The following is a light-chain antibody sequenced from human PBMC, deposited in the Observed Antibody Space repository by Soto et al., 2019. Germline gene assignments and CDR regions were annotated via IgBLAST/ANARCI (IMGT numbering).Light chain of an antibody. CDR1: SSDVGGYNY. V-gene: IGLV2-14*01. J-gene: IGLJ1*01. CDR3: SSYTSSSTLLYV. CDR2: EVS. Sequence: QSVLTQPASVSGSPGQSITISCTGASSDVGGYNYVSWYQQHPRKAPKLMIYEVSNRPSGVSNRFSGSKSGNTASLTISGLQAEDEADYYCSSYTSSSTLLYVFGTGTKVTVL.